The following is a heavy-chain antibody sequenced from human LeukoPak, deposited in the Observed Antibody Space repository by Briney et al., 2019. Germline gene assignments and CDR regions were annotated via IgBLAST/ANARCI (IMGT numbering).Heavy chain of an antibody. V-gene: IGHV3-33*06. CDR2: IWFDGSVK. CDR1: GFTFSTHG. J-gene: IGHJ4*02. D-gene: IGHD3-3*01. Sequence: PGGSLRLSCAASGFTFSTHGMHWVRQAPGKGLEWVAAIWFDGSVKHYSDAVKGRFTISRDNPLNTLYLQMNSLRVEDTAMYYCAKDTAVQFLEPAFWGQGTLVTVSS. CDR3: AKDTAVQFLEPAF.